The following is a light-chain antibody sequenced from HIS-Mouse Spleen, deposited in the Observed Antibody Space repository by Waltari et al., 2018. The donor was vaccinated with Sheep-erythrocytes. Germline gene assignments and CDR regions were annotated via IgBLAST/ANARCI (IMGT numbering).Light chain of an antibody. CDR1: SSDVGGYNY. Sequence: QSALTQPPSASGSPGQSVTISCTGTSSDVGGYNYVSWYQQHPGKAPKLMIYEVSKRPSGVPARFSGSTSGNTASLTVSGLQAEDEADYYCSSYAGSNNWVFGGGTKLTVL. V-gene: IGLV2-8*01. J-gene: IGLJ3*02. CDR3: SSYAGSNNWV. CDR2: EVS.